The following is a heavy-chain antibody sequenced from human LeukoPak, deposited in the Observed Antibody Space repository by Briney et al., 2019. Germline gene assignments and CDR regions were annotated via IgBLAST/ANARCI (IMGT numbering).Heavy chain of an antibody. Sequence: GGSLRLSCAASGFSFSAYTMDWVRQAPGKGLEWVSSIGTTSAYFYYADSVEGRFTISRDNSKSTLSLQMISPGAEDTAVYYCAKGVGTSSTGELPFYFDFWGQGILVTVSS. CDR2: IGTTSAYF. V-gene: IGHV3-21*01. J-gene: IGHJ4*02. CDR3: AKGVGTSSTGELPFYFDF. D-gene: IGHD3-10*01. CDR1: GFSFSAYT.